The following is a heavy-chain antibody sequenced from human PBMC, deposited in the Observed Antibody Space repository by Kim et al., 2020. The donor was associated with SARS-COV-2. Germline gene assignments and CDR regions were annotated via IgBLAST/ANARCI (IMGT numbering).Heavy chain of an antibody. Sequence: ASVKVSCKASGYTFTSYYLHWVRQAPGQGLLWMGSINPSGGSTTYAQKFQGRVTMTRDTSTSTLYMELSSLRSEDTAVYYCARDRAHPFGYYYGMDVWGQGTTVTVSS. V-gene: IGHV1-46*01. J-gene: IGHJ6*02. CDR1: GYTFTSYY. D-gene: IGHD3-22*01. CDR3: ARDRAHPFGYYYGMDV. CDR2: INPSGGST.